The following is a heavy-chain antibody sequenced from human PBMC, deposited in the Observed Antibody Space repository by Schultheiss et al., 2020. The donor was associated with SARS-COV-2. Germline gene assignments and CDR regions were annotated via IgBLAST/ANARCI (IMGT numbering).Heavy chain of an antibody. CDR1: GGSISSGGYY. Sequence: SETLSLTCTVSGGSISSGGYYWSWIRQHPGKGLEWIGYIYYSGSTYYNPSLKSRVTISVDTSKNQFSLKLSSVTAADTAVYYCARELKGDFDYWGQGTLVTVFS. CDR2: IYYSGST. J-gene: IGHJ4*02. V-gene: IGHV4-31*03. CDR3: ARELKGDFDY.